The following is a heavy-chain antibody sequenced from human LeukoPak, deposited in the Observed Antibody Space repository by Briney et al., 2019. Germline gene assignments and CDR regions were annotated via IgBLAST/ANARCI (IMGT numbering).Heavy chain of an antibody. D-gene: IGHD3-3*01. CDR1: GGSFSGYY. Sequence: PSETLSLTCAVYGGSFSGYYWSWIRQPPGKGLEWIGEINHSGSTNYNPSLKSRVTISVDTSKNQFSLKLSSVTAADTAVYYCARAFPPVDFWSGYYNYYYGMDVWGQGTTVTVSS. CDR2: INHSGST. V-gene: IGHV4-34*01. J-gene: IGHJ6*02. CDR3: ARAFPPVDFWSGYYNYYYGMDV.